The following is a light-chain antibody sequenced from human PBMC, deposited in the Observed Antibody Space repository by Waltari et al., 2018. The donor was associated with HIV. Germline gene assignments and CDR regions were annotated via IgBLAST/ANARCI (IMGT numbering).Light chain of an antibody. V-gene: IGLV2-8*01. J-gene: IGLJ2*01. Sequence: QSALTQPPSASGSPGQSVTISCAGTSSDIGLYNFVSWYQHHPGKAPKLMISDVSRRPSGGPDRFSGSKSVNTASLTVSGLRADDEATYYCFSYAGNNFLLFGGGTKLTVL. CDR3: FSYAGNNFLL. CDR1: SSDIGLYNF. CDR2: DVS.